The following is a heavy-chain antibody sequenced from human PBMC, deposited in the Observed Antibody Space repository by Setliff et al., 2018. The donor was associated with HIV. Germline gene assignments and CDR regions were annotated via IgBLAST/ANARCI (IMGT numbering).Heavy chain of an antibody. CDR2: INTDTGNP. Sequence: ASVKVSCKASGYTFTNYAMNWVRQAPGQGLEWMGWINTDTGNPTYAQGFTGRFVFSLDTSVNTAYLQISSLKTEDSAVYYCARGPPSQVDYWGQGTLVTSPQ. V-gene: IGHV7-4-1*02. J-gene: IGHJ4*02. CDR1: GYTFTNYA. CDR3: ARGPPSQVDY.